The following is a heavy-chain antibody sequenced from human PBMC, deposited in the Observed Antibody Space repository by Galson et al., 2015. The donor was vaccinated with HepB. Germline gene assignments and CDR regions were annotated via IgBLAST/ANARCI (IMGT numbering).Heavy chain of an antibody. Sequence: SLRLSCAVSGFTYNNYWMSWVRQAPGRGLEWVANIKYDGSEKYYVRSVEGRFTVSRDNAQNSLYLHMSSLRAEDTAVYYCARGWDIEVTANLDYRGQGALGTVLS. CDR2: IKYDGSEK. J-gene: IGHJ4*02. CDR1: GFTYNNYW. V-gene: IGHV3-7*03. D-gene: IGHD2-21*02. CDR3: ARGWDIEVTANLDY.